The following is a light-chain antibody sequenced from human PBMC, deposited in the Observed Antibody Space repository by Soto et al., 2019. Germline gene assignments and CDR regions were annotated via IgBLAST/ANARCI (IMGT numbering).Light chain of an antibody. CDR1: GSNIGAGYD. V-gene: IGLV1-40*01. Sequence: QSVLTQPPSVSGAPGQRVTIPCTGSGSNIGAGYDVHWYQQLPGTAPKLLIFANINRPSGVPDRFSVSKSGASASLAITGLLAEDEADYYCQSYDSSLSGYVFGTGTKLTVL. CDR2: ANI. CDR3: QSYDSSLSGYV. J-gene: IGLJ1*01.